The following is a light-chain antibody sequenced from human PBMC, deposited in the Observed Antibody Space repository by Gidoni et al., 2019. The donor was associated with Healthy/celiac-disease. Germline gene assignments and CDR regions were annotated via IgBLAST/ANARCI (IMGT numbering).Light chain of an antibody. CDR1: QSLLHSNEYNY. Sequence: IAISHSPLSLPVTPGEPASISCRSSQSLLHSNEYNYLDWYLQKPGQSRQLLSYLGSNRASGVPDRYSGSESGTDFTLKISRVEAEEVGVYYCMQALQTFTFGPGTKVEIK. J-gene: IGKJ3*01. CDR2: LGS. V-gene: IGKV2-28*01. CDR3: MQALQTFT.